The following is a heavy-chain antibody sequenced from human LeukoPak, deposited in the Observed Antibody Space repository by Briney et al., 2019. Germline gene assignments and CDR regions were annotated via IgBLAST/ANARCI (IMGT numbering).Heavy chain of an antibody. D-gene: IGHD3-22*01. J-gene: IGHJ4*02. CDR3: ARQISYYYDSSGYYSAFYFDY. CDR1: GYTFTSYY. CDR2: INPSGGST. Sequence: ASVKVSCKASGYTFTSYYMHWVRQAPGQGLEWMGIINPSGGSTNYAQKFQGRVTITADKSTSTAYMELSSLRSEDTAVYYCARQISYYYDSSGYYSAFYFDYWGQGTLVTVSS. V-gene: IGHV1-46*01.